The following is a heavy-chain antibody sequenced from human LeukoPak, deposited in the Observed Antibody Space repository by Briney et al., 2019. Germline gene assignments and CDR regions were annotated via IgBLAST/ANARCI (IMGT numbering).Heavy chain of an antibody. CDR2: INPSGGST. D-gene: IGHD4-17*01. V-gene: IGHV1-46*01. CDR3: ARDLGYYGYYFDY. Sequence: GASVKVSCKASGYTFTSYYMHWVRQAPGQGLEWMGIINPSGGSTSYAQKFQGRVTMTRDTSISTAYMELSRLRSDDTAVYYCARDLGYYGYYFDYWGQGTLVTVSS. J-gene: IGHJ4*02. CDR1: GYTFTSYY.